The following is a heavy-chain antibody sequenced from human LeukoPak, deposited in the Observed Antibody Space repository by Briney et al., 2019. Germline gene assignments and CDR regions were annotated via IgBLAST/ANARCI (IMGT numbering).Heavy chain of an antibody. CDR1: GYSFTNYW. CDR2: IYPGDSDT. D-gene: IGHD3-9*01. CDR3: ARHPHGGILTGNPTGAFDI. V-gene: IGHV5-51*01. Sequence: GESLKISCKGSGYSFTNYWIGWVRQMPGRGLEGMGIIYPGDSDTRYSPSYQGQVTISVDKSISTAHLQWSSLKAPDTAMYYCARHPHGGILTGNPTGAFDIWGQGTMVTVSS. J-gene: IGHJ3*02.